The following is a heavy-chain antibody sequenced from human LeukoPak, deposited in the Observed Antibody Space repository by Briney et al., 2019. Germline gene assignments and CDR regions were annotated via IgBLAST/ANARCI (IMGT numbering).Heavy chain of an antibody. CDR2: ISSSSSTI. CDR3: ASVGSVSSSWNYFDY. V-gene: IGHV3-48*01. D-gene: IGHD6-13*01. J-gene: IGHJ4*02. Sequence: GGSLRLSCAASGFTFSSYSMNWVRQAPGKGLEWVSYISSSSSTIYYADSVKGRFTISRDNAKNSLYLQMNSLRAEDTAVYYCASVGSVSSSWNYFDYWGQGTLVTVSS. CDR1: GFTFSSYS.